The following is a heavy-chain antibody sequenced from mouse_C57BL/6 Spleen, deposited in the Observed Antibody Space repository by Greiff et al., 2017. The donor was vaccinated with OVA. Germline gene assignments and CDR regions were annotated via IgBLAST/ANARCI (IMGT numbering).Heavy chain of an antibody. CDR2: ISYDGSN. J-gene: IGHJ2*01. V-gene: IGHV3-6*01. D-gene: IGHD1-1*01. CDR1: GYSITSGYY. Sequence: EVQRVESGPGLVKPSQSLSLTCSVTGYSITSGYYWNWIRQFPGNKLEWMGYISYDGSNNYNPSLKNRISITRDTSKNQFFLKLNSVTTEDTATYYGAREDYGSSYYCDYWGQGTTLTVSS. CDR3: AREDYGSSYYCDY.